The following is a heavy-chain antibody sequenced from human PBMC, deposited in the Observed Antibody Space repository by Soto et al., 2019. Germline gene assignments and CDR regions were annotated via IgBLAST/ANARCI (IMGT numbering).Heavy chain of an antibody. Sequence: QVQLVQSGAEVKKPGSSVKVSCKASGGTFSSYAISWVRQAPGQGLEWMGGIIPIFGTANYAQKFQGRVTITADESTRTAYMELSSLRSEDTAVYYCAREGQYCSGGSCYLPENWFDPWGQGTLVTVSS. CDR1: GGTFSSYA. D-gene: IGHD2-15*01. CDR2: IIPIFGTA. J-gene: IGHJ5*02. CDR3: AREGQYCSGGSCYLPENWFDP. V-gene: IGHV1-69*12.